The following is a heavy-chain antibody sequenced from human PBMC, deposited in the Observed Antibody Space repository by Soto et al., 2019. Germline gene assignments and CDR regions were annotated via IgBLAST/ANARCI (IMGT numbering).Heavy chain of an antibody. CDR3: ATSYGSGYRAFDY. J-gene: IGHJ4*02. D-gene: IGHD3-10*01. CDR1: GDTFSFYT. CDR2: VNPILSMS. Sequence: QVQLVQSGAELKKPGSSVKVSCRASGDTFSFYTINWVRQAPGLVLEWMGRVNPILSMSNYAQKFQGRVTXTXNXPTRTAYMELRRPRSEDTAFYYCATSYGSGYRAFDYWGQGALVTVSS. V-gene: IGHV1-69*02.